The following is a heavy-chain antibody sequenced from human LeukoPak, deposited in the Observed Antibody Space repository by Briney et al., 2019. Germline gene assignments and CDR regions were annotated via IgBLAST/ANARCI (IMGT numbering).Heavy chain of an antibody. Sequence: PSETLSLTCTVSGASISGYFWSWIRQPPGKGLEWIGYISSSGNTNYNPSLKSRVTMSVDTSKNQFSLKLSSVTAADTAIYYCARENPSGYYNRPIDYWGQGTLVTVSS. CDR1: GASISGYF. V-gene: IGHV4-59*01. J-gene: IGHJ4*02. CDR3: ARENPSGYYNRPIDY. D-gene: IGHD3-22*01. CDR2: ISSSGNT.